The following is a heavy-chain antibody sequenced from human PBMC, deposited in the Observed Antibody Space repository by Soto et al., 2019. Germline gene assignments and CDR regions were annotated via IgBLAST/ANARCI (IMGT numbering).Heavy chain of an antibody. D-gene: IGHD3-9*01. J-gene: IGHJ6*02. Sequence: PSETLSLTCTVSGGSISSYYWSWIRQPPGKGLEWIGYIYYSGSTNYNPSLKSRVTISVDTSKNQFSLKLSSVTAADTAVYYCARELRLRYFDWLSYYYYGMDVWGQGTTVTVSS. CDR2: IYYSGST. V-gene: IGHV4-59*12. CDR3: ARELRLRYFDWLSYYYYGMDV. CDR1: GGSISSYY.